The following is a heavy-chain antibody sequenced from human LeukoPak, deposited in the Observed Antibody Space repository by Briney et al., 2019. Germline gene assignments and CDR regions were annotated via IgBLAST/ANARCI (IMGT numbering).Heavy chain of an antibody. CDR1: GGSFSGYS. CDR3: ARLGLLPDY. Sequence: PSETLSLTCAVYGGSFSGYSWTWIRQPPGKGLEWIGEISHSGTTDYNPSLQSRVTISLDTSKNQFSLKLSSVTAADTAVYYCARLGLLPDYWGQGTLVTVSS. CDR2: ISHSGTT. D-gene: IGHD3-10*01. V-gene: IGHV4-34*01. J-gene: IGHJ4*02.